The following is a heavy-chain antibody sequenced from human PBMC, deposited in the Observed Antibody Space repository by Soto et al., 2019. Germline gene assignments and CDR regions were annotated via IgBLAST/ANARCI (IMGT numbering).Heavy chain of an antibody. J-gene: IGHJ6*02. V-gene: IGHV1-18*01. CDR3: ARDSGITMVRGTLYGMDV. CDR2: ISAYNGNT. Sequence: QVQLVQSGAEVKKPGASVKVSCKASGYTFPSYGISWVRQAPGQGLEWMGWISAYNGNTNYAQKLQGRVTMTTDTSTSTAYMELRSLRSDDTAVYYCARDSGITMVRGTLYGMDVWGQGTTVTVSS. D-gene: IGHD3-10*01. CDR1: GYTFPSYG.